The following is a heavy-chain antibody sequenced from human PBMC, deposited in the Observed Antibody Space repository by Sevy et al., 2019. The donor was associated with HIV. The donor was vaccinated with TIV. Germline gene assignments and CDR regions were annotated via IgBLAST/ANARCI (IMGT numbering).Heavy chain of an antibody. Sequence: ASVKVSCKASGYTFTSYVISWVRQAPGQGLEWMGWISAYNGNTNYAQKLQGRVTMTTDTSTSTAYMELRSLRSDDTAVYYCARGIDFWSREGFDYWGQGTLVTVSS. D-gene: IGHD3-3*01. CDR1: GYTFTSYV. V-gene: IGHV1-18*04. CDR3: ARGIDFWSREGFDY. CDR2: ISAYNGNT. J-gene: IGHJ4*02.